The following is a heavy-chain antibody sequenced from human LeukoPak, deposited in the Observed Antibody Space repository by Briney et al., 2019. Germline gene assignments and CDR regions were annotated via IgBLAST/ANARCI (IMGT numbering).Heavy chain of an antibody. V-gene: IGHV4-30-4*02. Sequence: KTSETLSLTCTVSGGSISSGDYYWSWIRQPPGKGLEWIGYIYYSGSTYYNPSLKSRVTISVDTSKNQFSLKLSSVTAADTAVYYCARSAGGDGYNFDYWGQGTLVTVSS. J-gene: IGHJ4*02. D-gene: IGHD5-24*01. CDR2: IYYSGST. CDR3: ARSAGGDGYNFDY. CDR1: GGSISSGDYY.